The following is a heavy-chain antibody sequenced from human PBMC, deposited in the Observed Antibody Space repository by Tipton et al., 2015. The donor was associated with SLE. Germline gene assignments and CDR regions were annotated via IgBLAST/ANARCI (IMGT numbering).Heavy chain of an antibody. CDR3: VRDQVGVGDFDY. D-gene: IGHD3-16*01. Sequence: TLSLTCAVYGGSFSGYYWSWIRQPPGKGLEWIGSRHHGGSTNYNPALTSRVTISGDPSKNQFSLRLTSVTAADTAVYYCVRDQVGVGDFDYWGQEALVTVSS. J-gene: IGHJ4*02. V-gene: IGHV4-59*01. CDR2: RHHGGST. CDR1: GGSFSGYY.